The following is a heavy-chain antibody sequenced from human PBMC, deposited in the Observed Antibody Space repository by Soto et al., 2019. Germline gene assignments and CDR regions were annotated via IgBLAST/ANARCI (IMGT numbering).Heavy chain of an antibody. Sequence: GGSLRLSCVASGFTFSSYTMHWVRQAPGKGLESVAVISYDGSNKYYADSVKGRFTISRDNSKNTLYLQMSGLRTDDTAVYCCARELVLRYFDWSPSYSWFDPWGQGTLVTVSS. J-gene: IGHJ5*02. CDR2: ISYDGSNK. CDR3: ARELVLRYFDWSPSYSWFDP. V-gene: IGHV3-30-3*01. CDR1: GFTFSSYT. D-gene: IGHD3-9*01.